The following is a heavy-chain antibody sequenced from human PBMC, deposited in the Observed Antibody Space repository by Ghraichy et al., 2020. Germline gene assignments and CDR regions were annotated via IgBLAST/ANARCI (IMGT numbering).Heavy chain of an antibody. Sequence: SETLSLTCTVSGGSVNSGNSYWSWIRQPPGQGLEWIGYVYQSGSTNYNPSLKSRVTIAADTSKNQFSLKLSSVTAADTAVYFCAKISGNLQVDHWGQGTLVTVSS. CDR1: GGSVNSGNSY. V-gene: IGHV4-61*01. D-gene: IGHD4-11*01. CDR2: VYQSGST. J-gene: IGHJ4*02. CDR3: AKISGNLQVDH.